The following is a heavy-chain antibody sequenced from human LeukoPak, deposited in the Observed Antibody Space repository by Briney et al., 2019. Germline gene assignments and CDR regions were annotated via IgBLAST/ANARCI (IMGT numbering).Heavy chain of an antibody. CDR1: GGSFSGYY. J-gene: IGHJ6*02. D-gene: IGHD3-22*01. Sequence: PSETLSLTCAVYGGSFSGYYWSWIRQPPGKGLEWIGDIYYSGSTNYNPSLKSRVTISVDTSKNQFSLKLSSVTAADTAVYYCARRTGYYDSSGYKPTRYYYYGMDVWGQGTTVTVSS. CDR2: IYYSGST. V-gene: IGHV4-59*08. CDR3: ARRTGYYDSSGYKPTRYYYYGMDV.